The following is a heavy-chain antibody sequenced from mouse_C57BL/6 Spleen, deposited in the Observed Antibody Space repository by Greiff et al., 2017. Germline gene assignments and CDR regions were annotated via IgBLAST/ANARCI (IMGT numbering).Heavy chain of an antibody. CDR3: AKEGTGREGYFDY. J-gene: IGHJ2*01. CDR2: IDPSDSET. V-gene: IGHV1-52*01. CDR1: GYTFTSYW. D-gene: IGHD4-1*01. Sequence: VQLQQPGAELVRPGSSVKLSCKASGYTFTSYWMHWVKQRPIQGLEWIGNIDPSDSETHYNQKFKDKATLTVDKSSSTAYMQLSSLTSEDSAVYYCAKEGTGREGYFDYWGQGTTLTVSS.